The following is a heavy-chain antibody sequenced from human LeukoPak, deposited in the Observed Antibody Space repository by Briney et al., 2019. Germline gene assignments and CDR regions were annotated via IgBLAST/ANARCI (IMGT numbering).Heavy chain of an antibody. V-gene: IGHV4-38-2*02. J-gene: IGHJ4*02. Sequence: SKTLSLTCSVSGYSISSGYYWGWIRPPPGKGLEWIGSVFHSGITYYKPSLKSRVTILVDTSKNQFSLKLTSVTAADTAVYYCARDLRFGEFFDCWGQGTLVTVSS. CDR2: VFHSGIT. CDR3: ARDLRFGEFFDC. CDR1: GYSISSGYY. D-gene: IGHD3-10*01.